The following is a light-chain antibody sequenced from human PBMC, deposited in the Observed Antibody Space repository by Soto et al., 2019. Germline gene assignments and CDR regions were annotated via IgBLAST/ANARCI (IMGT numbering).Light chain of an antibody. Sequence: EIVLTQSPATLSLSPGERATLSCRASQSVSGYLDWFHQKPGQAPRLLIYDASNRATGIPARFSGSGSGTDFTLTISSLEPEDFAVYYCQQRSNWPPTFGPGTKVDIK. CDR1: QSVSGY. V-gene: IGKV3-11*01. J-gene: IGKJ3*01. CDR3: QQRSNWPPT. CDR2: DAS.